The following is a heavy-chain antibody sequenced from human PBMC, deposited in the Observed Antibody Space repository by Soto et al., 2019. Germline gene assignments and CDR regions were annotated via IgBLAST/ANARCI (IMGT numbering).Heavy chain of an antibody. CDR1: GFTFSSYA. V-gene: IGHV3-30-3*01. D-gene: IGHD6-19*01. Sequence: QVQLVESGGGVVQPGRSLRLSCAASGFTFSSYAMHWVRQAPGKGPEWVAVISYDEANKDYADSVKGRFTISRDNSKNTLHLQMNSLRVEDTAVYYCARPGDTSGWFLGKYEFDYWGQGTLVTVSS. CDR3: ARPGDTSGWFLGKYEFDY. J-gene: IGHJ4*02. CDR2: ISYDEANK.